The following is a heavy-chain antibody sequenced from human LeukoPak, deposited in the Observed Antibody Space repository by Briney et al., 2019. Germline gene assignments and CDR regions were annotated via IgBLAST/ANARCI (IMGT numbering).Heavy chain of an antibody. CDR2: ISGSGASP. CDR1: GFTFSSYA. V-gene: IGHV3-23*01. Sequence: SGGSLRLSCAASGFTFSSYAMSWVRQAPGKGLEWVSAISGSGASPYYADSVKGRFTISRDNSKNTLYLQMNSLRAEDTAVYYCAKGRAVEVVAAFNYWGQGTVVTVSS. D-gene: IGHD2-15*01. CDR3: AKGRAVEVVAAFNY. J-gene: IGHJ4*02.